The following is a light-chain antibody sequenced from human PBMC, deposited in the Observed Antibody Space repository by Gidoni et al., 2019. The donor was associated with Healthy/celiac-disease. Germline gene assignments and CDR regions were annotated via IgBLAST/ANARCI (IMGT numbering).Light chain of an antibody. Sequence: EIVLTQSPATLSLSPGERATLSCRASQSVSSYLAWYQQKPGQAPRLLIYDASTGIPDFTLTNSSLEPEDFAVYYCQQRSNWPRTFGQGTKVEIK. CDR2: DAS. CDR1: QSVSSY. J-gene: IGKJ1*01. CDR3: QQRSNWPRT. V-gene: IGKV3-11*01.